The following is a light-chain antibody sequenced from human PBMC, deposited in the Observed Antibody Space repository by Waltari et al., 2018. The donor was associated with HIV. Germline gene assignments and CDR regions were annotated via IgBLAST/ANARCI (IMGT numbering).Light chain of an antibody. Sequence: QSVLTQPHSASGPPGQRVTIHCSGGSSKLGSNHVSWSQQLPGKTPQLLIYRNKQRPSGVPDRFSGAKSGTSASLAISGLRSEDEADYYCAAWDDSLSGWVFGGGTKLTVL. CDR3: AAWDDSLSGWV. CDR1: SSKLGSNH. CDR2: RNK. J-gene: IGLJ3*02. V-gene: IGLV1-47*01.